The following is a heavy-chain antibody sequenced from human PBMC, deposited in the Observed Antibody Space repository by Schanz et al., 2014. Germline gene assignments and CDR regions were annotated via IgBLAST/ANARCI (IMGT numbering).Heavy chain of an antibody. J-gene: IGHJ4*02. CDR2: ISGTTTYT. V-gene: IGHV3-21*05. CDR3: ARAHGNNWYGKGLDY. D-gene: IGHD1-1*01. CDR1: GFTFSSYG. Sequence: VQLVESGGGVVQFGRSLRLSCVASGFTFSSYGMHWVRQAPGKGLEWVSYISGTTTYTNYADSVKGRFTISRDNSKNTLYLQMNSLRAEDTSVYFCARAHGNNWYGKGLDYWGQGTQVTVSS.